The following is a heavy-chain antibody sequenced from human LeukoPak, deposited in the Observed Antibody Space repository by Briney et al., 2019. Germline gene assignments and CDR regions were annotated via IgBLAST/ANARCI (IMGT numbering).Heavy chain of an antibody. CDR2: IYSGGSA. V-gene: IGHV3-66*01. CDR1: GFTVSSNY. CDR3: ASDWTSGGRYYYYGMDV. Sequence: PGGSLRLPCAASGFTVSSNYISWVRQAPRRGLEWVSVIYSGGSAYYADSVKGRFTVSRDNSKNTVYLQMNSLRAEDTAVYYCASDWTSGGRYYYYGMDVWGQGTPVTVSS. D-gene: IGHD3/OR15-3a*01. J-gene: IGHJ6*02.